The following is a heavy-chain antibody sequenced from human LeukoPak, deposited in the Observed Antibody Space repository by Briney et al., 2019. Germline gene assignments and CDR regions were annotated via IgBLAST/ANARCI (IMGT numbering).Heavy chain of an antibody. J-gene: IGHJ4*02. Sequence: GASVTLCFTASGYTFTVYYMHWVRQAPGQGHEWMGCINPNSGGTNYAQEFQGRVTMTMDPYISTAYMDLSRLSSDAKAVYCYAREHFDFWSGYSATYFDYWGQGTLVTVCS. D-gene: IGHD3-3*01. V-gene: IGHV1-2*02. CDR1: GYTFTVYY. CDR2: INPNSGGT. CDR3: AREHFDFWSGYSATYFDY.